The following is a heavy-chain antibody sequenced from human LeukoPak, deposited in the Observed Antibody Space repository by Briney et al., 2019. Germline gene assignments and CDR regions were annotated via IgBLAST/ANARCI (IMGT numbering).Heavy chain of an antibody. V-gene: IGHV4-34*01. CDR3: ARSPLPRYCSGGSCYSAFEDYYGMDV. D-gene: IGHD2-15*01. Sequence: PSETLSLTCAVYGGSFRGYYWTWICQPPGKGLEWIAEINHTENNENTNYNPSLQSRVTISVDTSKNQFSLKLSSVTAADTAVYYCARSPLPRYCSGGSCYSAFEDYYGMDVWGQGTTVTVSS. CDR2: INHTENNENT. CDR1: GGSFRGYY. J-gene: IGHJ6*02.